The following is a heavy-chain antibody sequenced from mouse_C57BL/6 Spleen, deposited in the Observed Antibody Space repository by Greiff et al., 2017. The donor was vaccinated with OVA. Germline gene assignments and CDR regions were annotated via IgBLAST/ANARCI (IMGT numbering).Heavy chain of an antibody. V-gene: IGHV1-82*01. J-gene: IGHJ2*01. D-gene: IGHD1-1*01. CDR2: IYPGDGDT. Sequence: LKQSGPELVKPGASVKISCKASGSAFSSSWMNWVKQRPGRGLEWIGRIYPGDGDTNYNGKFKGKATLTADQSSSTAYMQLSSLTSEDSAVYFCARMGYYGSSYDDYWGQGTTLTVSS. CDR1: GSAFSSSW. CDR3: ARMGYYGSSYDDY.